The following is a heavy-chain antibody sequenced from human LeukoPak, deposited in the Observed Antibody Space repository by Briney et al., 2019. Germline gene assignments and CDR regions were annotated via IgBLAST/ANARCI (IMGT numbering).Heavy chain of an antibody. CDR1: GFTFSNYW. V-gene: IGHV3-74*01. CDR3: ARVKSGSYYPIDY. Sequence: PGGSLRLSCAASGFTFSNYWMHWVRHTPGKGLVWVSRINTDGTGTSYADSVKGRFTISRDGAKNTLYLQMSGLRAEDTAVYHSARVKSGSYYPIDYWGQGTLVTVSS. J-gene: IGHJ4*02. D-gene: IGHD1-26*01. CDR2: INTDGTGT.